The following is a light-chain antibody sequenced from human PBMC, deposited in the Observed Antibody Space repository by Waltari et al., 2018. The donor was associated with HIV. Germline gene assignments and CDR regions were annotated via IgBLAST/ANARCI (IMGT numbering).Light chain of an antibody. CDR3: QQSFRRVT. CDR1: QSISTY. Sequence: ILMTQSPSSLSASLGDKVIITCRASQSISTYVNWYQQKPWRAPKLLIYAASTLQSGVPSRFTGAVSETDFTLTINGLQAEDFATYYCQQSFRRVTFGPGTKVYV. V-gene: IGKV1-39*01. CDR2: AAS. J-gene: IGKJ3*01.